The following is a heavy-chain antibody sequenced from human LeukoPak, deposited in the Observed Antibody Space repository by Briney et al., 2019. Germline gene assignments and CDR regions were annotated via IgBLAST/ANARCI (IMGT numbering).Heavy chain of an antibody. V-gene: IGHV5-51*01. CDR1: GYSFTSYW. Sequence: GESLKISCKGSGYSFTSYWIGWVRQMPGKGLEWMGIIYPGDSDTRYSPSFQGQVTISADKSISTAYLQWSSLKASDTAMYYCARSGGPFFGVAEHANYYYYYMDVWDKGTTVTVSS. CDR3: ARSGGPFFGVAEHANYYYYYMDV. CDR2: IYPGDSDT. J-gene: IGHJ6*03. D-gene: IGHD3-3*01.